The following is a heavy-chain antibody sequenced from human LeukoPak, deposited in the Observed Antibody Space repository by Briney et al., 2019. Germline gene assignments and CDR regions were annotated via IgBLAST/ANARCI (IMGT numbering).Heavy chain of an antibody. Sequence: GGSLRLSCAASGFTFDDYAMHWVRQAPGKGLEWVSGINWNSGSIGYADSVKGRFTISRDDAKNSLYLQMNSLRVEDTAVYYCARDKIVGATKFDSWGQGTLVTVSS. J-gene: IGHJ4*02. CDR3: ARDKIVGATKFDS. CDR2: INWNSGSI. V-gene: IGHV3-9*01. CDR1: GFTFDDYA. D-gene: IGHD1-26*01.